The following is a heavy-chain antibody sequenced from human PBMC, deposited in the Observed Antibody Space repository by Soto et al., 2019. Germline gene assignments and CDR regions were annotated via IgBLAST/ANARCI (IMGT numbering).Heavy chain of an antibody. Sequence: QVQLVQSGAEVKKPGSSVKVSCKASGGTYRRLSITWVRQAPGQGLEWMGGITPLFGIPNYPQKFQVRLTITADKSTGTAYLELSSLRSEGTAVYYCARDTHSAGGWFDTWGRGTLVTVSS. CDR1: GGTYRRLS. D-gene: IGHD2-15*01. CDR2: ITPLFGIP. J-gene: IGHJ5*02. CDR3: ARDTHSAGGWFDT. V-gene: IGHV1-69*17.